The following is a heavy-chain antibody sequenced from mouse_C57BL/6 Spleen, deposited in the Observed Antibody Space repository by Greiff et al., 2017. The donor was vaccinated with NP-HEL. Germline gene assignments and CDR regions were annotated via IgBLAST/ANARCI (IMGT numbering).Heavy chain of an antibody. CDR1: GYTFTSYW. CDR3: TRGIYYYGQGGYFDV. Sequence: EVKLQESGTVLARPGASVKMSCKTSGYTFTSYWMHWVKQRPGQGLEWIGAIYPGNSDTSYNQKFKGKAKLTAVTSASTAYMALSSLTNEDSAVYYCTRGIYYYGQGGYFDVWGTGTTVTVSS. CDR2: IYPGNSDT. D-gene: IGHD1-1*01. V-gene: IGHV1-5*01. J-gene: IGHJ1*03.